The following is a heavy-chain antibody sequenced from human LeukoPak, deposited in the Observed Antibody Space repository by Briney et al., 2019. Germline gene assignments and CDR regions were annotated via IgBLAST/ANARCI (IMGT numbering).Heavy chain of an antibody. CDR1: GGSISSGSYY. CDR2: IYTSGST. D-gene: IGHD6-13*01. CDR3: ARVTGYVMEDYFDY. Sequence: SETLSLTCTVSGGSISSGSYYWSWIRQPAGKGLEWIGRIYTSGSTNYNPSLKSRVTISVDTSKNQFSLRLSSVTAADTAVYYCARVTGYVMEDYFDYWGQGTLVTVSS. J-gene: IGHJ4*02. V-gene: IGHV4-61*02.